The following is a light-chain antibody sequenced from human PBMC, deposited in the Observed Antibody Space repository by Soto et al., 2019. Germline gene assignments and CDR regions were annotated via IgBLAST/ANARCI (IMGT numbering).Light chain of an antibody. Sequence: DIQITQSPSTLSASVGDRVTITCRASQNIGTSLAWYQQTPGKAPKLLISDASTLESGVPSRFGGSGSGTEFTLSITSLQPDDFATYYCQHYNSYSEAFGQGTKVDI. J-gene: IGKJ1*01. V-gene: IGKV1-5*01. CDR2: DAS. CDR3: QHYNSYSEA. CDR1: QNIGTS.